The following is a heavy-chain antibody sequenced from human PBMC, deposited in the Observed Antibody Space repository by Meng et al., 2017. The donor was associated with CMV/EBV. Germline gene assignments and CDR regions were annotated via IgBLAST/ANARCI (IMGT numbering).Heavy chain of an antibody. CDR3: ARPYLFRAAGEFDAFDI. CDR2: IYHSGGT. D-gene: IGHD3-10*01. Sequence: SETLSLTCTVSGYSISSGYYWGWIRQPPGKGLEWIGSIYHSGGTYYNPSLKSRVTISVDTSKNQFSLKLSSVTAADTAVYYCARPYLFRAAGEFDAFDIWGQGTMVTVSS. CDR1: GYSISSGYY. J-gene: IGHJ3*02. V-gene: IGHV4-38-2*02.